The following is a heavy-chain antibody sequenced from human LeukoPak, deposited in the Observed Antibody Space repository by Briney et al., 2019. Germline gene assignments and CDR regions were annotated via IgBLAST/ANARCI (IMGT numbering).Heavy chain of an antibody. CDR2: ISWNSGSI. V-gene: IGHV3-9*01. J-gene: IGHJ4*02. D-gene: IGHD1-26*01. CDR3: AKGTGRYWTFFDY. Sequence: GRSLRLSCAASGFTFDDYAMHWVRQAPGKGLEWVSGISWNSGSIDYAVSVKGRFTISRDNAKNSPSFQMNSLRPEDTAFYYCAKGTGRYWTFFDYWGQGTLVTVSS. CDR1: GFTFDDYA.